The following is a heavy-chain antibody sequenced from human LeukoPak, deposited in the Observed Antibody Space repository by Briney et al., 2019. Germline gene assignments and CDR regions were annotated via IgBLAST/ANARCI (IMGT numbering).Heavy chain of an antibody. Sequence: ASVKVSCKASGGTFSSYAISWVRQAPGQGLEWMGGIIPIFGTANYAQKFQGRVTITADKSTSTAYMELSSLRSEDTAVYYCARGGSSGWYRDKNWFDPWGQGTLATVSS. D-gene: IGHD6-19*01. J-gene: IGHJ5*02. V-gene: IGHV1-69*06. CDR1: GGTFSSYA. CDR2: IIPIFGTA. CDR3: ARGGSSGWYRDKNWFDP.